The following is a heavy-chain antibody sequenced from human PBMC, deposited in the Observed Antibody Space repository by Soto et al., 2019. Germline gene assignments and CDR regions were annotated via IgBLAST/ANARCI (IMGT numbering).Heavy chain of an antibody. J-gene: IGHJ4*02. Sequence: EVQLLESGGGFVQPGGSLRLSCAASGFTFSTFAMNWVRQAPGKGLEWVSGITGGSGFTFYADSVKGRFTISRDDSENTLFLQMSSLRAEDTAKYYCAKSGPTNYFDFWGQGTRVTVSS. CDR2: ITGGSGFT. D-gene: IGHD1-26*01. CDR1: GFTFSTFA. CDR3: AKSGPTNYFDF. V-gene: IGHV3-23*01.